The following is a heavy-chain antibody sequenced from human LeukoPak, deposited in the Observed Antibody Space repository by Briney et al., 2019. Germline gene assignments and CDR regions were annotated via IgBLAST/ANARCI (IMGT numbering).Heavy chain of an antibody. CDR3: ARDYYGSGSYQDY. CDR2: IKQDGSEK. CDR1: GFTFSSYW. J-gene: IGHJ4*02. D-gene: IGHD3-10*01. V-gene: IGHV3-7*03. Sequence: AGGSLRLSCAASGFTFSSYWMSWVRQAPGEGLEWVANIKQDGSEKYYVDSVKGRFTISRDNAKNSLYLQMNSLRAEDTAVYYCARDYYGSGSYQDYWGQGTLVTVSS.